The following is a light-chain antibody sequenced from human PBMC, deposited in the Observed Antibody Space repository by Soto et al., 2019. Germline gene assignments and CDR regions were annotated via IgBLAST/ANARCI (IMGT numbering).Light chain of an antibody. Sequence: QSALTQPASVSGSPGQSITISCTGTNTDIGGFYYVSWYQQHPGKAPKLILYEISNRPSGISHRFSGSRSGNTASLTISGLQADDEADYYCSSYTSNNFFILFGGGTKLTVL. J-gene: IGLJ2*01. CDR2: EIS. V-gene: IGLV2-14*03. CDR1: NTDIGGFYY. CDR3: SSYTSNNFFIL.